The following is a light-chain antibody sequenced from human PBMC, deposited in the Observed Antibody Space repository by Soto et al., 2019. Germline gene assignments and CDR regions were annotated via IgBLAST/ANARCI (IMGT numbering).Light chain of an antibody. CDR1: KLGDRF. CDR3: QAWDSSTGVV. CDR2: QDF. J-gene: IGLJ2*01. Sequence: SYELTQPPSVSVSPGQTASISCSGDKLGDRFACWYQQKPGQSPVMVIYQDFKRPSGIPERFSGSNSGNTATLTISGTQALDEADYYCQAWDSSTGVVFGGGTKVTVL. V-gene: IGLV3-1*01.